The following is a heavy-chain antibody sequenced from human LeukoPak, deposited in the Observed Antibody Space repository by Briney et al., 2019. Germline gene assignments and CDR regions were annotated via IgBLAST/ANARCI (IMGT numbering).Heavy chain of an antibody. CDR2: IKSQANNYAT. Sequence: GGSPRLSCAAPGVTFNGSSIHLVRQASGKRLEGVGRIKSQANNYATAYSASVKGRSTISRDDSKNTAYLQMNSLKTEDTAVYYCTRNWGYDFWSGYYVDWEGDYYYYMDVWGKGTTVTVSS. CDR3: TRNWGYDFWSGYYVDWEGDYYYYMDV. CDR1: GVTFNGSS. J-gene: IGHJ6*03. V-gene: IGHV3-73*01. D-gene: IGHD3-3*01.